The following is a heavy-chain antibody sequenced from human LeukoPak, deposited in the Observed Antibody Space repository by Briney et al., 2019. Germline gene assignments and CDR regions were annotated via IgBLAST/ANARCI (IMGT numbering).Heavy chain of an antibody. D-gene: IGHD5-24*01. J-gene: IGHJ4*02. CDR1: GGTFSSYA. Sequence: SVKVSCKASGGTFSSYAISWVRQAPGQGLEWMGRIIPILGIANYAQKFQGRVTITADESTSTAYMELSSLRSEDTAVYYCARSQMATAYFDYWGQGTLVTVSS. CDR2: IIPILGIA. CDR3: ARSQMATAYFDY. V-gene: IGHV1-69*04.